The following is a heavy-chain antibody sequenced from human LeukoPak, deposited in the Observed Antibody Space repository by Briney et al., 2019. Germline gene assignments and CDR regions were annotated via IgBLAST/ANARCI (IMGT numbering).Heavy chain of an antibody. D-gene: IGHD3-3*01. V-gene: IGHV4-34*01. CDR1: GGSFSGYY. CDR2: INHSGST. Sequence: SETLSLTCAVYGGSFSGYYWCWIRQPPGKGLEWIGEINHSGSTNYNPSLKSRVTISVDTSKNQFSLKLSSVTAADTAVYYCARVGDFWSNNWFDPWGQGTLVTVSS. CDR3: ARVGDFWSNNWFDP. J-gene: IGHJ5*02.